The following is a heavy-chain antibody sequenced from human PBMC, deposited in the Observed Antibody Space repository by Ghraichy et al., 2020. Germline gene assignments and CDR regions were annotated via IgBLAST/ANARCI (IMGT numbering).Heavy chain of an antibody. CDR3: AGPESALDY. J-gene: IGHJ4*02. V-gene: IGHV4-59*01. CDR2: IYYSGST. CDR1: GGSISSYY. Sequence: SETLSLTCTVSGGSISSYYWSWIRQPPGKGLEWIGYIYYSGSTNYNPSLRSRITISVDTSKNQFSLKLSSVTAADTAVYYCAGPESALDYWGQGTLVTVSS.